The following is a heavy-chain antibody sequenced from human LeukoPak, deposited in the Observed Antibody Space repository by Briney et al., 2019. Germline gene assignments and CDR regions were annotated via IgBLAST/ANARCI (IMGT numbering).Heavy chain of an antibody. CDR1: GFTFSSYA. CDR3: AREKYPIAARPGAFDY. J-gene: IGHJ4*02. CDR2: ISYDGSNK. D-gene: IGHD6-6*01. Sequence: GSLRLSCAASGFTFSSYAMHWVRQAPGKGLEWVAVISYDGSNKYYADSVKGRFTISRDNSKNTLYLQMNSLRAEDTAVYYCAREKYPIAARPGAFDYWGRGTLVTVSS. V-gene: IGHV3-30-3*01.